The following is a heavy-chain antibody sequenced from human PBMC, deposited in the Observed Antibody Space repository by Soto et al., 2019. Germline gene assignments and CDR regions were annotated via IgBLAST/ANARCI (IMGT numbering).Heavy chain of an antibody. CDR2: IYHSGST. J-gene: IGHJ6*02. V-gene: IGHV4-4*02. CDR1: GGSISISNW. D-gene: IGHD2-2*01. CDR3: ARDRPAATYYYYYGMDV. Sequence: SETLCLTCTVSGGSISISNWWSWFHHPPWKGLEWIGEIYHSGSTNYNPSLKSRVTISVDKSKNQFSLKLSSVTAADTAVYYCARDRPAATYYYYYGMDVWGQGTTVTVSS.